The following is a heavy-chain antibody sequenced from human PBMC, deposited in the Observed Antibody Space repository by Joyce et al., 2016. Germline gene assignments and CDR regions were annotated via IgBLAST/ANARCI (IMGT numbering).Heavy chain of an antibody. Sequence: QMQLVESGGGVVQPGRSLRLSCVASGFTFSIFGMQWVRQAPGKGWEWLGVTSYDGSNKYYADSMKGRFTISRDNSKNTRYLQMNSLRIEDTAVYYCAKVYLYNSSGSYGMDVWGQGTTVTVS. CDR1: GFTFSIFG. J-gene: IGHJ6*02. V-gene: IGHV3-30*18. CDR3: AKVYLYNSSGSYGMDV. CDR2: TSYDGSNK. D-gene: IGHD3-22*01.